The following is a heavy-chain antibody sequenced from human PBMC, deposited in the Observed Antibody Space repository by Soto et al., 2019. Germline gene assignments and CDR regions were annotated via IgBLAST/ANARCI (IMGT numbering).Heavy chain of an antibody. CDR3: ARARGGHPLVVVITSPQPGDD. CDR1: GGSFRGYY. V-gene: IGHV4-34*01. J-gene: IGHJ1*01. CDR2: INHSGST. Sequence: PATLSLTCAAYGGSFRGYYWSWIRQPPGQGMEWIGEINHSGSTNYNPSLKSRVTISVDTSKNQFSLKLSSVTAADTAVYYCARARGGHPLVVVITSPQPGDDWGQGTLVTVS. D-gene: IGHD3-22*01.